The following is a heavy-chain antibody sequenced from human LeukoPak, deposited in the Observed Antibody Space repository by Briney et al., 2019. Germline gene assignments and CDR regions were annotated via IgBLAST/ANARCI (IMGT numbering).Heavy chain of an antibody. D-gene: IGHD3-10*01. CDR1: GYTFTGYY. J-gene: IGHJ4*02. CDR2: INPNSGGT. CDR3: ARRMVRGVIPNYFDY. V-gene: IGHV1-2*02. Sequence: ASVKVSCKASGYTFTGYYVHWVRQAPGQGLEWMGWINPNSGGTNYAQKFQGRVTMTRDTSISTAYMELSRLRSDDTAVYYCARRMVRGVIPNYFDYWGQGTLVTVSS.